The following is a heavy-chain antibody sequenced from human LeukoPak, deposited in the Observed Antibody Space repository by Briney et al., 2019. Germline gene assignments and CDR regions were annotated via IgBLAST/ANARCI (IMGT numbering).Heavy chain of an antibody. V-gene: IGHV4-31*03. D-gene: IGHD5-18*01. J-gene: IGHJ3*02. CDR2: FYYSGST. CDR3: ARQAGYSYGFDAFDI. CDR1: GGSISSGGYY. Sequence: SETLSLTCTVSGGSISSGGYYWSWIRQHPGKGLEWIGYFYYSGSTYYNPSLKSRVTISVDTSKNQFSLKLSSVTAADTAVYYCARQAGYSYGFDAFDIWGQGTMVTVSS.